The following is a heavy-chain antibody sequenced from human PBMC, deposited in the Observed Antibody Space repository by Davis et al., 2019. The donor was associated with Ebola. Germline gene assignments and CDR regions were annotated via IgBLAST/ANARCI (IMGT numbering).Heavy chain of an antibody. CDR3: ARGGYCSGGSCHNWFDP. Sequence: GGSLRLSCSASGFTFSSYAMHWVRQAPGKGLEWVAVIWYDGSNKYYADSVKGRFTISRDNSKNTLYLQMNSLRAEDTAVYYCARGGYCSGGSCHNWFDPWGQGTLVTVSS. CDR1: GFTFSSYA. D-gene: IGHD2-15*01. V-gene: IGHV3-33*08. J-gene: IGHJ5*02. CDR2: IWYDGSNK.